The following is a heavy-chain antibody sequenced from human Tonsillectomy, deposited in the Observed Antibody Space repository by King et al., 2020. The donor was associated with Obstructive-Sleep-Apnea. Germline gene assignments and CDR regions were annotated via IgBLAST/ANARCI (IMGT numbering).Heavy chain of an antibody. CDR1: GFTFSIYA. CDR2: ISYDGSNK. D-gene: IGHD4-17*01. Sequence: VQLVESGGGVVHPGRSLRLSCAASGFTFSIYAIHWVRQAPGKGLEWVAFISYDGSNKYFPDSVKGRFTISRDNSKNTLYLQMNSLRPEDTAVYYCARGGGSVTTVTNWGDYFDYWGQGTLVTVSS. J-gene: IGHJ4*02. CDR3: ARGGGSVTTVTNWGDYFDY. V-gene: IGHV3-30*04.